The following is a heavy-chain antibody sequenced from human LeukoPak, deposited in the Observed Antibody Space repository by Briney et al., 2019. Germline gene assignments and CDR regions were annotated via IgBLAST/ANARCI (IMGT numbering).Heavy chain of an antibody. CDR2: IYYSGST. CDR3: ARGGLLFDY. D-gene: IGHD3-10*01. Sequence: SETLSLTCTVSGVSISSHYWSWLRQPPGKGLEWIGYIYYSGSTNYNPSLKSRVTISVDTSKNQFSLKLSSVTAEDTAVYYCARGGLLFDYWGQGTLVTVSS. CDR1: GVSISSHY. J-gene: IGHJ4*02. V-gene: IGHV4-59*11.